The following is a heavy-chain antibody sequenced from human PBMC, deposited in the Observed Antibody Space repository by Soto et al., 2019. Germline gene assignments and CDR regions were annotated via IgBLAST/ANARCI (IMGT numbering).Heavy chain of an antibody. CDR2: IYYSGST. CDR1: GGSISSYY. V-gene: IGHV4-59*01. Sequence: QVQLQESGPGLVKPSETLSLTCTVSGGSISSYYWSWIRQPPGKGLEWIGYIYYSGSTNYNPSLTSRVTISVDTSKNQFSLKLSSVTAADTAVYYCARETGDYGVGMDVWGQGTTVTVSS. CDR3: ARETGDYGVGMDV. D-gene: IGHD4-17*01. J-gene: IGHJ6*02.